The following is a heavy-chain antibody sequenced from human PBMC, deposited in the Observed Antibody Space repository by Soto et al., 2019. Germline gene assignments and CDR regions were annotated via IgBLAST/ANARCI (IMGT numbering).Heavy chain of an antibody. D-gene: IGHD3-9*01. CDR2: MNPNSGNT. V-gene: IGHV1-8*01. CDR1: GYTFTSYD. J-gene: IGHJ3*02. CDR3: ARGPLYYDILTGYYRDAFDI. Sequence: ASVKVSCKASGYTFTSYDINWVRQATGQWLEWMGWMNPNSGNTGYAQKFQGRVTMTRNTSISTAYMELSSLRSEDTAVYYCARGPLYYDILTGYYRDAFDIWGQGTMVTVSS.